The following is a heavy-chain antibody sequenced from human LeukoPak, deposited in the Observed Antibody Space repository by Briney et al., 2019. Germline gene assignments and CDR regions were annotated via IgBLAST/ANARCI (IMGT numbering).Heavy chain of an antibody. J-gene: IGHJ3*02. V-gene: IGHV4-34*01. CDR2: INHSGST. CDR3: AREDKGFDI. CDR1: GGSFSGYY. Sequence: WETLSLTCAVYGGSFSGYYWSWIRQPPGKGLEWIGEINHSGSTNYNPSLKSRVTISVDTSKNQFSLKLSSVTAADTAVYYCAREDKGFDIWGQGTMVTVSS.